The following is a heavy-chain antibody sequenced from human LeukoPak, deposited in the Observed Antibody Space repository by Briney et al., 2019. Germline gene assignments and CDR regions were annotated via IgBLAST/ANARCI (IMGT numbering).Heavy chain of an antibody. Sequence: SETPSLTCAVSGGSISSGDYYWSWIRQPPGTGLEWIGYIYYSGSTYYNPSLKSRVTISVDTSKNQFSLKLSSVTAADTAVYYCARSSDYSTFDYWGQGTLVTVSS. CDR1: GGSISSGDYY. V-gene: IGHV4-30-4*01. CDR2: IYYSGST. CDR3: ARSSDYSTFDY. J-gene: IGHJ4*02. D-gene: IGHD4-11*01.